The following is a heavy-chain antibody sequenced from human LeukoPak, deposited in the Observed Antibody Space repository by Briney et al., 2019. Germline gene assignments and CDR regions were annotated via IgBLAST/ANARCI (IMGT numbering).Heavy chain of an antibody. CDR1: GFTFSSYE. V-gene: IGHV3-48*03. D-gene: IGHD3-22*01. CDR3: ASFYDRSGRDY. Sequence: GGSLRLSCAASGFTFSSYEMNWVRQAPGKGLEWVSYIGTGGSPISYADSVKGRFTVSRDNPKNSLYLQMNSLRAEDMAVYYCASFYDRSGRDYWGQGTLVTVSS. J-gene: IGHJ4*02. CDR2: IGTGGSPI.